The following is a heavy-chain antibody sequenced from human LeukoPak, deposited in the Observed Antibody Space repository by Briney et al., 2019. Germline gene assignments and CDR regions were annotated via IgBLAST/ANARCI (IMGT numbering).Heavy chain of an antibody. Sequence: GASVKVSCKASGYTFTSYGISWVRQAPGQGLEWMGWISTYNGNANYAQKFQGRVTMTTDTSTNTAYMELRSLRSDDTAVYYCARDGHRRYYYDSSVYRFDYWGQGTLVTASS. CDR2: ISTYNGNA. CDR3: ARDGHRRYYYDSSVYRFDY. V-gene: IGHV1-18*01. D-gene: IGHD3-22*01. J-gene: IGHJ4*02. CDR1: GYTFTSYG.